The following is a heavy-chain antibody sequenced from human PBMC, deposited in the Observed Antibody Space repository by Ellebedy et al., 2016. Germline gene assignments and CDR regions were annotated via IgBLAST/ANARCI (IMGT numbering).Heavy chain of an antibody. V-gene: IGHV3-15*01. CDR1: GFTFTQAW. CDR2: IKSKRNGETR. J-gene: IGHJ4*02. CDR3: VIEDYYDSSTGSLFDYFDY. Sequence: GGSLRLXCGGSGFTFTQAWMSWVRQAPGKGLEWVGRIKSKRNGETRDYAAPVKDRFTISRDDSRNTLYLQMNSLKTEDTAVYYCVIEDYYDSSTGSLFDYFDYWGQGSPVTVSS. D-gene: IGHD3-22*01.